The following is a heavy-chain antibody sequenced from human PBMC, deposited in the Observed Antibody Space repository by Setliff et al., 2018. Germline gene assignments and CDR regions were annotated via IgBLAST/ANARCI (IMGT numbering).Heavy chain of an antibody. J-gene: IGHJ5*02. V-gene: IGHV1-2*02. CDR2: INPNSGVT. CDR3: ARVATLIRGVTVNWFDP. Sequence: GASVKVSCKASGYTFTGYYMHWIRQAPGQGLEWVGWINPNSGVTNYAQKFRGRVTMTRDTSISTAYMELSSLRSDDTAVYYCARVATLIRGVTVNWFDPWGQGTLVTVSS. D-gene: IGHD3-10*01. CDR1: GYTFTGYY.